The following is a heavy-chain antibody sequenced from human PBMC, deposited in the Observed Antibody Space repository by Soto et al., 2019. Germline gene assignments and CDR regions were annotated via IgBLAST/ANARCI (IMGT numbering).Heavy chain of an antibody. D-gene: IGHD2-2*01. CDR3: ARGGYCSRTSCYYYFDY. Sequence: QVQLVESGGGVVQPGRSLRLSCAASGFTFSSYGMHWVRQAPGKGLEWVAVIWYDGSNKYYADCVKGRFTISRDNSKNTLYLQMYSLRAEDTAVYYCARGGYCSRTSCYYYFDYWGQGTLVTVSS. CDR1: GFTFSSYG. J-gene: IGHJ4*02. CDR2: IWYDGSNK. V-gene: IGHV3-33*01.